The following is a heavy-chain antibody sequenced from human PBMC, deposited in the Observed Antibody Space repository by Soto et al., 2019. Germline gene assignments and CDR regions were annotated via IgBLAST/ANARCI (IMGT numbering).Heavy chain of an antibody. CDR3: AREVVPAAPPYYYYYGMDV. Sequence: SVKVSCKASGGTFSSYAISWVRQAPGQGLEWMGGIIPIFGTANYAQKFQGRVTITADESTSTAYMELSSLRSEDTAVYYCAREVVPAAPPYYYYYGMDVWGQGTTVTVSS. CDR1: GGTFSSYA. CDR2: IIPIFGTA. D-gene: IGHD2-2*01. J-gene: IGHJ6*02. V-gene: IGHV1-69*13.